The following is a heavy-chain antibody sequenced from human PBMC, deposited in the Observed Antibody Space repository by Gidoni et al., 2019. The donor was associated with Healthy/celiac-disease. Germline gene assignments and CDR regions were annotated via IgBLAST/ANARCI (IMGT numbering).Heavy chain of an antibody. CDR1: GGTFSSYA. CDR3: ARSAWVDDSSGYYVDYFDY. J-gene: IGHJ4*02. CDR2: IIPIFGTA. V-gene: IGHV1-69*01. Sequence: QVQLVQSGAEVKKPGSSVKVSCKASGGTFSSYAISWVRQAPGQGLEWMGGIIPIFGTANYAQKFQGRVTITADESTSTAYMELSSLRSEDTAVYYCARSAWVDDSSGYYVDYFDYWGQGTLVTVSS. D-gene: IGHD3-22*01.